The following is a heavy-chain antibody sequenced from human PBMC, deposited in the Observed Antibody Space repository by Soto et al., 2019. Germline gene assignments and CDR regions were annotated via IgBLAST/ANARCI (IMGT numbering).Heavy chain of an antibody. CDR3: ARDSGLAAPYYYDNCLDV. V-gene: IGHV1-18*04. J-gene: IGHJ6*02. CDR2: ISAYNGNT. CDR1: GYTFTSYG. Sequence: GASVKVSCKASGYTFTSYGISWVRQAPGQGLEWMGWISAYNGNTNYAQKLQGRVTMTTDTYTSTAYMELRSLRSDDTAVYYCARDSGLAAPYYYDNCLDVWGQGTTVTVSS. D-gene: IGHD6-13*01.